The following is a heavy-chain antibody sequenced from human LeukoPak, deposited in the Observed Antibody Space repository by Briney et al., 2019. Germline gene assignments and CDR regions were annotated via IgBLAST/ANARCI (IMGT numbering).Heavy chain of an antibody. D-gene: IGHD3-9*01. CDR2: ISSSSSYI. J-gene: IGHJ4*02. Sequence: GGSLRLSCAASGFSFSSYSMNWVRQAPGKGLEWVSSISSSSSYIHYADSVKGRFTISRDNAKKSLYLQMNSLRAEDTAVYYCARVMVDSYDILTGYAFDYWGQGIPVTVSS. V-gene: IGHV3-21*01. CDR3: ARVMVDSYDILTGYAFDY. CDR1: GFSFSSYS.